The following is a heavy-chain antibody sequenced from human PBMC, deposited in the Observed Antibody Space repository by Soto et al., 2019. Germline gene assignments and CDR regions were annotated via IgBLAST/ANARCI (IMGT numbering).Heavy chain of an antibody. CDR2: ISAYNGNT. V-gene: IGHV1-18*01. J-gene: IGHJ6*02. CDR3: ARSRETGDTARVRVGYYYYGMDV. D-gene: IGHD5-18*01. Sequence: ASVKVSCKASGYTFTSYGISWVRQAPGQGLEWMGWISAYNGNTNYAQKLQGRVTMTTDTSTSTAYMELRSLRSDDTAGYYGARSRETGDTARVRVGYYYYGMDVWGQGTTVTVSS. CDR1: GYTFTSYG.